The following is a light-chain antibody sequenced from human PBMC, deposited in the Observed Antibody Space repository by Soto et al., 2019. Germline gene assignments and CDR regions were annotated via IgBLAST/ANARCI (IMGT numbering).Light chain of an antibody. CDR2: GAS. CDR3: QQYSSWPPWT. CDR1: QSVRSS. J-gene: IGKJ1*01. V-gene: IGKV3-15*01. Sequence: DIMIKLSPGALSVYNGERATLFCRASQSVRSSLAWYQQKPGQAPRLLIYGASARATGIPARFSGSGSGTEFTLTISSLESEDSAVYYCQQYSSWPPWTFGQGTKVDIK.